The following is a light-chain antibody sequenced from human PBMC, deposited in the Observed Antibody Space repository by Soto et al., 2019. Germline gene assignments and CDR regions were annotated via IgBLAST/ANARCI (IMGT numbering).Light chain of an antibody. CDR3: QQYGSSRT. CDR2: GAS. J-gene: IGKJ1*01. V-gene: IGKV3-20*01. CDR1: QTISSSY. Sequence: VWTQSPGTRSLSPGERATLSCRASQTISSSYLAWYQQKPGQAPRLLIYGASSRATGIPDRFSGSGSGTDFTLTIRRLEPEDFAVYYCQQYGSSRTFGQGTKVEIK.